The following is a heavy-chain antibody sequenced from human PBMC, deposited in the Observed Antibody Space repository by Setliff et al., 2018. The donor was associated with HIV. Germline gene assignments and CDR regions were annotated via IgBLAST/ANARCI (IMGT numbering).Heavy chain of an antibody. D-gene: IGHD2-8*01. V-gene: IGHV1-46*01. CDR3: ARGTPYTNSFDY. CDR1: GYTFTRYY. J-gene: IGHJ4*02. CDR2: INPSGGST. Sequence: ASVKVSCKASGYTFTRYYMHWVRQAPGQGLEWMGVINPSGGSTSYAQKFQGRVTMTGDTSTSTVYMELSSLRSEDRAVYYCARGTPYTNSFDYWGQGTLVTVSS.